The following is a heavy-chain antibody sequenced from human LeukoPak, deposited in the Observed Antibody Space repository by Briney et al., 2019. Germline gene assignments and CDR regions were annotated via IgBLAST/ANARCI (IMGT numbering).Heavy chain of an antibody. D-gene: IGHD6-13*01. CDR1: GFTFSSYA. Sequence: PGGSLRLSCAASGFTFSSYAMSWVRQAPGKGLEWVSAISGSGGSTYYADSVKGRFTISRDNSKNTLYLQMNSLRADDTAVYYCAKYRRSSWSYYFDYWGQGTLVTVSS. J-gene: IGHJ4*02. CDR2: ISGSGGST. CDR3: AKYRRSSWSYYFDY. V-gene: IGHV3-23*01.